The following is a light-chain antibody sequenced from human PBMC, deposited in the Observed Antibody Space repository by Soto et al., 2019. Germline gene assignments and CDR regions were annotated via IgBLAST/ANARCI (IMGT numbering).Light chain of an antibody. CDR3: QSYDNSLSDVV. J-gene: IGLJ2*01. CDR2: GSN. CDR1: SSNIGAGYD. V-gene: IGLV1-40*01. Sequence: QSVLTQPPSVSGAPGQRVTISCIGSSSNIGAGYDVHWYQQLPGIAPKLLIYGSNSRPSGVPDRFSGSKSGSSASLAITGLQAEDEADYYCQSYDNSLSDVVFGGGTKLTVL.